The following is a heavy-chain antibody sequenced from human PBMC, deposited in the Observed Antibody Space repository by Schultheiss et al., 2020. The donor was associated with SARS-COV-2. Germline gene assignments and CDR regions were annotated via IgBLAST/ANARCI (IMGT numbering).Heavy chain of an antibody. CDR3: ARVLAPGGPFDY. Sequence: GGSLRLSCAASGFTFSSYSMSWVRQAPGKGLEWVSVIYSGGSTYYADSVKGRFTISRDNSKNTLYLQMNSLRAEDTAVYYCARVLAPGGPFDYWGQGTLVTVSS. D-gene: IGHD3-10*01. J-gene: IGHJ4*02. V-gene: IGHV3-66*02. CDR2: IYSGGST. CDR1: GFTFSSYS.